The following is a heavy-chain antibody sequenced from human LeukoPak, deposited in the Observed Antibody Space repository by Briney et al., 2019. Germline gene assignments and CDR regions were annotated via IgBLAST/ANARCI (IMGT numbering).Heavy chain of an antibody. J-gene: IGHJ4*02. D-gene: IGHD3-22*01. V-gene: IGHV1-8*03. CDR1: GYTFTSYD. CDR3: ARLIRWGSSGYYRNHFDY. CDR2: MNPNSGNT. Sequence: GASVKVSCKASGYTFTSYDTNWVRQATGQGLEWMGWMNPNSGNTGYAQKFQGRVTITRNTSISTAYMELSSLRSEDTAVYYCARLIRWGSSGYYRNHFDYWGQGTLVTVSS.